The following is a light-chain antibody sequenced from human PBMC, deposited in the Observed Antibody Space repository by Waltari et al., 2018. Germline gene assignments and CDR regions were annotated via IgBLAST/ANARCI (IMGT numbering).Light chain of an antibody. CDR1: SGHSSYA. J-gene: IGLJ3*02. CDR2: INSDDTH. V-gene: IGLV4-69*01. Sequence: QLVLTQSPSASASLGASVKFTCTLSSGHSSYAIAWHQQQPEKGPRYLMKINSDDTHTKGDGIPDRFSGSSSGAERYLPISSLQSEDEADYYCQTWGTGSWVFGGGTKLTVL. CDR3: QTWGTGSWV.